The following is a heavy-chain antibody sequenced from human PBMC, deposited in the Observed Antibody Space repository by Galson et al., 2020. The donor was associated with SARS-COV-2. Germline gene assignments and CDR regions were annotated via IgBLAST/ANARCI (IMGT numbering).Heavy chain of an antibody. V-gene: IGHV3-23*01. J-gene: IGHJ4*02. CDR3: AKAYSNRWYDFDS. Sequence: GGSLRLSCTASGFSFSNFAMSWVRQAPGKGLEWVSNLHYNGINTYYADSVRGRFTISRDTSKNTLYLQMNDLRVKDTALYYCAKAYSNRWYDFDSWGQGTLVTVSS. CDR1: GFSFSNFA. D-gene: IGHD4-4*01. CDR2: LHYNGINT.